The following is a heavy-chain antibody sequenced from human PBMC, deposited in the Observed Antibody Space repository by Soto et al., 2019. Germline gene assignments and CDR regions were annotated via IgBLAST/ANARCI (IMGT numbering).Heavy chain of an antibody. Sequence: QVQLVQSGAEVKKPGSSGKVSCTSSGGTFSSYAYSWVRQAPGQGLEWMGGIIPVFGTATYAQNFQGRLTITADESKRTAYMDLSSLRSEDTAVYYCARSPSVLVYFYYGMDVWGQGTTVTVSS. CDR1: GGTFSSYA. CDR3: ARSPSVLVYFYYGMDV. D-gene: IGHD1-26*01. V-gene: IGHV1-69*01. CDR2: IIPVFGTA. J-gene: IGHJ6*02.